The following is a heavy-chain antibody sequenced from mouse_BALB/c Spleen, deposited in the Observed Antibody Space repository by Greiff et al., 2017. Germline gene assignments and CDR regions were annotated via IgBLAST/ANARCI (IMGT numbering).Heavy chain of an antibody. Sequence: VQLKQSGTVLARPGASVKMSCKASGYTFTSYWMHWVKQRPGQGLEWIGAIYPGNSDTSYNQKFKGKAKLTAVTSTSTAYMELSSLTNEDSAVYYCTTYRGLGREFAYWGQGTLVTVSA. V-gene: IGHV1-5*01. D-gene: IGHD4-1*01. CDR2: IYPGNSDT. CDR3: TTYRGLGREFAY. J-gene: IGHJ3*01. CDR1: GYTFTSYW.